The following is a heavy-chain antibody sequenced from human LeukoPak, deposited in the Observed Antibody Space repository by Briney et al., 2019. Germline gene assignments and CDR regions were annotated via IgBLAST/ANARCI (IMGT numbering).Heavy chain of an antibody. V-gene: IGHV1-69*13. D-gene: IGHD3-22*01. J-gene: IGHJ4*02. CDR3: ARDRSDYYDSSGYYPLDY. CDR2: IIPIFGTA. CDR1: GGTFSSYA. Sequence: EASVNVSCKASGGTFSSYAISWVRQAPGQGLEWMGGIIPIFGTANYAQKFQGRVTITADESTSTAYMELSSLRSEDTAVYYCARDRSDYYDSSGYYPLDYWGQGTLVTVSS.